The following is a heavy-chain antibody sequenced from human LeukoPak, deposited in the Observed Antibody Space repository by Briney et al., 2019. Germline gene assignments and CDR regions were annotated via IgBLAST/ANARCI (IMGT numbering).Heavy chain of an antibody. V-gene: IGHV1-46*01. Sequence: ASVKVSCKESGYTFTSYYMHWVRQAPGQGLEWMGIINPSGGSTSYAQKFQGGVTMTRDTSTSTVYMELSSLRSEDTAVYYCARELAAPSHYYGMDVWGQGTTVTVSS. J-gene: IGHJ6*02. CDR2: INPSGGST. D-gene: IGHD1-1*01. CDR1: GYTFTSYY. CDR3: ARELAAPSHYYGMDV.